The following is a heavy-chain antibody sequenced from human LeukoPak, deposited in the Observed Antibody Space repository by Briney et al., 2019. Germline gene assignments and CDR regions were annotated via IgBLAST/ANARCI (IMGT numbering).Heavy chain of an antibody. J-gene: IGHJ3*02. CDR1: GYTFTSYG. CDR2: INTYKGNT. V-gene: IGHV1-18*01. CDR3: ARHIAGTVTSGFDT. D-gene: IGHD4-17*01. Sequence: AASVKVSCKASGYTFTSYGISWVRQAPGQGLEWMGWINTYKGNTQYAQRLQGRVTMTTDTSTNTAYMELGSLRSDDTAVYHCARHIAGTVTSGFDTWGQGTMVTVSS.